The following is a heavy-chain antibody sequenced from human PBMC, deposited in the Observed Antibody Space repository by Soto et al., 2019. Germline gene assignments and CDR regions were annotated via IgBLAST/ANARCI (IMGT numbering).Heavy chain of an antibody. D-gene: IGHD6-13*01. CDR3: TTVVEYGSSWYGGYFDY. CDR2: IKSKTDGGTT. J-gene: IGHJ4*02. V-gene: IGHV3-15*01. CDR1: GFTFSNAW. Sequence: PGGSLRLSCAASGFTFSNAWMSWVRHAPGKGLEWVGRIKSKTDGGTTDYAAPVKGRFTISRDDSKNTLYLQMNSLKTEDTAVYYCTTVVEYGSSWYGGYFDYWGQGTLVTVSS.